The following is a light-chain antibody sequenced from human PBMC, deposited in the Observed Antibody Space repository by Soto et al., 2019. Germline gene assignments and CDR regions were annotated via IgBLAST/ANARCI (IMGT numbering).Light chain of an antibody. CDR1: GSDVGAYNL. CDR2: EVN. Sequence: LSQSGSLSVSTGQSVSISCARTGSDVGAYNLVSWYQQHPGKAPKPIICEVNTRPSGISNRFSGSKSGDTASLTISGLQAEGEADYFCCSYAVTVAYVFGTGTKVTVL. CDR3: CSYAVTVAYV. J-gene: IGLJ1*01. V-gene: IGLV2-23*02.